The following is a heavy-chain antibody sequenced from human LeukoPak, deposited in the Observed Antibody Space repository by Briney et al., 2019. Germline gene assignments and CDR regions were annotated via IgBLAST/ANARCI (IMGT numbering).Heavy chain of an antibody. V-gene: IGHV1-18*01. CDR2: ISAYNGNT. CDR1: GYTFTSYG. Sequence: ASVKVSCKASGYTFTSYGISWVRQAPGQGLEWMGWISAYNGNTNYAQKLQGRVTMTTDTSTSTAYMELRSLRSDDTAVYYCARTDIVVVPAAIRDYYFDYWGQGTLVTVSS. CDR3: ARTDIVVVPAAIRDYYFDY. D-gene: IGHD2-2*02. J-gene: IGHJ4*02.